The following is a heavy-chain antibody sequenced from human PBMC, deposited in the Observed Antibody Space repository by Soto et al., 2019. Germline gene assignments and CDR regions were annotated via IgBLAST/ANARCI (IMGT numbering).Heavy chain of an antibody. CDR3: ARDEYGSNSGSPYNY. CDR1: RFTFSSYW. V-gene: IGHV3-7*04. D-gene: IGHD4-17*01. Sequence: EVQLVESGGGLVQPGGSLRLSCAASRFTFSSYWMSWVRQAPGKGLEWVGNAKPDGSETYYVDSVRGRFTISRDNAKNSLYLQMNSLRAEHTAVYYCARDEYGSNSGSPYNYWGQGTLVSVSS. CDR2: AKPDGSET. J-gene: IGHJ4*02.